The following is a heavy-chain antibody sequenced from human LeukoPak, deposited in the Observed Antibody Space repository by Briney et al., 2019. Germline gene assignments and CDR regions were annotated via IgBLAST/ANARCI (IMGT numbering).Heavy chain of an antibody. Sequence: PGGSLRLSCAASGFTFSSYAMSWVRQAPGKGLEWVSAISGSGGSTYYADSVKGRFTISRDNSKNTLYLQMNSLRVEDTAVYYCAKSIFPGSTTGIDYWGQGTLVTVSS. V-gene: IGHV3-23*01. CDR3: AKSIFPGSTTGIDY. CDR1: GFTFSSYA. D-gene: IGHD4-17*01. CDR2: ISGSGGST. J-gene: IGHJ4*02.